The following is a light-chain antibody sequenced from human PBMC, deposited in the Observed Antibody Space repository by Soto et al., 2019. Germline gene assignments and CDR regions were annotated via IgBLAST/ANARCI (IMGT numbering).Light chain of an antibody. CDR1: QGIRSG. CDR3: LQHNTYPLT. Sequence: DIQMTQTPSSLSASVGDRVTITCRASQGIRSGLGWYQQKPGKAPKRLIDAASSLQSGVPSRFSGSGSGTEFTLTISSLQPEDFATYYCLQHNTYPLTFGGGSMV. V-gene: IGKV1-17*01. CDR2: AAS. J-gene: IGKJ4*01.